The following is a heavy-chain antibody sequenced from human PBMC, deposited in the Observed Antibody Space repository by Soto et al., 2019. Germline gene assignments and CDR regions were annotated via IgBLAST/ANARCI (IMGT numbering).Heavy chain of an antibody. Sequence: QVQLVQSGAEVKKPGSSVKVSCKASGGTFSSYAISWVRQAPGQGLEWMGGIIPIFGTANYAQKFQGRVTITADESTSTAYMELSSPRSEDTAVYYCARERTCMAVAGNSELDYWGQGTLVTVSS. CDR2: IIPIFGTA. CDR1: GGTFSSYA. D-gene: IGHD6-19*01. J-gene: IGHJ4*02. CDR3: ARERTCMAVAGNSELDY. V-gene: IGHV1-69*01.